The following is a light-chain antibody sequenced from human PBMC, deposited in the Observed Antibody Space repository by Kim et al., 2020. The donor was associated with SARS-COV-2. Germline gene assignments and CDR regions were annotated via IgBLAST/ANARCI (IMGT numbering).Light chain of an antibody. J-gene: IGLJ1*01. CDR2: DVT. CDR1: STDVGGYNY. V-gene: IGLV2-11*01. CDR3: CSYAGSPPYV. Sequence: QSALTQPRSVSGSPGQSVTISCTGTSTDVGGYNYVSWYQQHPGKAPKLMIYDVTERPSGVPDRFYASKSGNTASLTISGLQAEDEADYYCCSYAGSPPYVFGTGTKVTV.